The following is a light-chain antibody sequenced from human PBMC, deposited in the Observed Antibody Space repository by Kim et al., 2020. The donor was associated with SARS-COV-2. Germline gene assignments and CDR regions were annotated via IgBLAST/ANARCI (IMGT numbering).Light chain of an antibody. V-gene: IGLV1-44*01. CDR1: SSNIGSNP. CDR3: AAWDDSLNGYVV. CDR2: SNN. J-gene: IGLJ2*01. Sequence: RVTISCSGSSSNIGSNPVNWYQQLPGTAPKLLIYSNNQRPAGVPDRFSGSKSGTSASLAISGLQSEDEADYYCAAWDDSLNGYVVFGGGTQLTVL.